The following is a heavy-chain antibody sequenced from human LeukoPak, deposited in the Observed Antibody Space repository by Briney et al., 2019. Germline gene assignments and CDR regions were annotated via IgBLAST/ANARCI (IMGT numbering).Heavy chain of an antibody. D-gene: IGHD3-22*01. CDR1: GYTFTGYY. Sequence: ASVKVSCKASGYTFTGYYMHWVRQAPGQGLECMGIINPSGTSTSYAQKFQGRVTMTRDMSTSTVYMELSSLRSGDTAVYYCARGRHYYDSSDYYYEGDAFDIWGQGTMVTVSS. V-gene: IGHV1-46*01. J-gene: IGHJ3*02. CDR3: ARGRHYYDSSDYYYEGDAFDI. CDR2: INPSGTST.